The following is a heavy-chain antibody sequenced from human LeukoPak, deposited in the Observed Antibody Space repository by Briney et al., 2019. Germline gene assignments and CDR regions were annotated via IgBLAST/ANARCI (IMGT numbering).Heavy chain of an antibody. J-gene: IGHJ6*03. CDR3: ARVIVYCSGGSCYRLGSRYYYYMDV. V-gene: IGHV4-34*01. CDR1: GGSFSGYY. CDR2: INHSGST. D-gene: IGHD2-15*01. Sequence: PSETLSLTCAVYGGSFSGYYWSWIRQPPGKGLEWIGEINHSGSTNYNPSLKSRVTISVDTSKHQFSLKLSSVTAADTAVYYCARVIVYCSGGSCYRLGSRYYYYMDVWGKGTTVTVSS.